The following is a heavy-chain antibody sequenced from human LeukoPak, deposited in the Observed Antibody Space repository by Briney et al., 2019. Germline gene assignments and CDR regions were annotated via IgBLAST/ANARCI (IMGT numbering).Heavy chain of an antibody. D-gene: IGHD2-21*02. Sequence: SETLSLTCTVSGGSISSYYWSWIRQPPGKGLEWIGYIYYSGSTNYNPSLKSRVTISVDTSKNQFSLKLSSVTAADTAVYYYARSTAAPYYFDYWGQGTLVTVSS. CDR2: IYYSGST. V-gene: IGHV4-59*01. CDR3: ARSTAAPYYFDY. CDR1: GGSISSYY. J-gene: IGHJ4*02.